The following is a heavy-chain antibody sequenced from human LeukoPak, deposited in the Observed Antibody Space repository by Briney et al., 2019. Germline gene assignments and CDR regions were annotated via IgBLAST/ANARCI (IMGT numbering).Heavy chain of an antibody. J-gene: IGHJ6*03. CDR3: ARDRVLMVYAVYYYYMDV. D-gene: IGHD2-8*01. V-gene: IGHV1-69*05. CDR2: IIPIFGTA. CDR1: GGTFSSYA. Sequence: SVKVSCKASGGTFSSYAISWVRQAPGQGLEWMGGIIPIFGTANYAQKFQGRVTITTDESTSTAYMELSRLRSDDTAVYYCARDRVLMVYAVYYYYMDVWGKGTMVTVSS.